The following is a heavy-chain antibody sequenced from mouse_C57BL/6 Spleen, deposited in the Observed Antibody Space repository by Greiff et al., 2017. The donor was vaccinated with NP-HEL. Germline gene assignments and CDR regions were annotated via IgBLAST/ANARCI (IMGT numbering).Heavy chain of an antibody. D-gene: IGHD1-1*01. CDR3: ARERVLDLLTRPGPYFDV. V-gene: IGHV1-82*01. J-gene: IGHJ1*03. CDR2: IYPGDGDT. Sequence: QVQLQQSGPELVKPGASVKISCKASGYSFSSSWMNWVKQRPGKGLEWIGRIYPGDGDTNYNGKFKGKATLTADKSSSTAYMQLSSLTSEDSAVYFCARERVLDLLTRPGPYFDVWGTGTTVTVSS. CDR1: GYSFSSSW.